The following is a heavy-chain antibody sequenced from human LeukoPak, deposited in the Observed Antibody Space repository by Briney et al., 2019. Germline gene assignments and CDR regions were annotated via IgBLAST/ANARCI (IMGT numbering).Heavy chain of an antibody. J-gene: IGHJ4*02. D-gene: IGHD6-13*01. V-gene: IGHV3-23*01. CDR3: AKVPQWSSFRFFYY. Sequence: SGGSLRLSCAASGFTFSSYAMSWVRQAPGKGLEWVSAISGSGGSTYYADSVKGRFTISRDNSKHTLYLQMNSLRAEDTAVYYCAKVPQWSSFRFFYYWGQGTLVTVSP. CDR2: ISGSGGST. CDR1: GFTFSSYA.